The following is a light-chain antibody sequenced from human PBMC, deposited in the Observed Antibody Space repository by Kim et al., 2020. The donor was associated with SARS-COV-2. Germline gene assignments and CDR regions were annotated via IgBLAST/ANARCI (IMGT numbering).Light chain of an antibody. V-gene: IGKV1-9*01. CDR1: QGISSY. Sequence: DIHLTQSPSFLSASVGDRVTITCRASQGISSYLAWYQQTPGKAPKLLIYAASTLQTGVPSRFSGSGSGTEFTLTINTLQPEDFATYYCQQLDDYPRTFGGGTKVDIK. CDR3: QQLDDYPRT. J-gene: IGKJ4*01. CDR2: AAS.